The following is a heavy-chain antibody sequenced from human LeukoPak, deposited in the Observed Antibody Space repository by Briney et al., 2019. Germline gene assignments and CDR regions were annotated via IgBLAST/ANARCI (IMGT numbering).Heavy chain of an antibody. CDR1: GGSISSGDYY. J-gene: IGHJ6*03. V-gene: IGHV4-30-4*08. CDR3: ARDNISLDGAYYYYYMDV. CDR2: IYYSGST. Sequence: SETLSLTCTVSGGSISSGDYYWSWLRQPPGKGLEWIVYIYYSGSTYYNPSLKSRVTISVDTSKNQFSLKLSSVTAADTAVYYCARDNISLDGAYYYYYMDVWGKGTTVTVSS. D-gene: IGHD3-3*02.